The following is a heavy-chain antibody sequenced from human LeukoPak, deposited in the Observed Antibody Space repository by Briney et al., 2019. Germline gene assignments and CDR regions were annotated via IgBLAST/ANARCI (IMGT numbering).Heavy chain of an antibody. CDR1: GFTFSSYS. J-gene: IGHJ4*02. CDR3: AREDSSGWYALDY. CDR2: ISSSSSYI. V-gene: IGHV3-21*01. D-gene: IGHD6-19*01. Sequence: GGSLRPSCAASGFTFSSYSMNWVRQAPGKGLEWVSSISSSSSYIYYADSVKGRFTISRDNAKNSLYLQMNSLRAEDTAVYYCAREDSSGWYALDYWGQGTLVTVSS.